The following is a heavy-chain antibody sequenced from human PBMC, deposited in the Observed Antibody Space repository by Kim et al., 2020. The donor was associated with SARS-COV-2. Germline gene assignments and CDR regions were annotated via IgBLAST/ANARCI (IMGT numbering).Heavy chain of an antibody. J-gene: IGHJ3*02. CDR3: VKRSRPTGGPFDI. V-gene: IGHV3-23*01. Sequence: GGSLRLSCATSGFTFTSNIMSWVRQAPGKGLEWVSSIALSHDQKFYADSVDGRFTISGDSSTNTLYLQMNSLRVEDTAIYYCVKRSRPTGGPFDIWGQGTMLAVSS. CDR2: IALSHDQK. CDR1: GFTFTSNI.